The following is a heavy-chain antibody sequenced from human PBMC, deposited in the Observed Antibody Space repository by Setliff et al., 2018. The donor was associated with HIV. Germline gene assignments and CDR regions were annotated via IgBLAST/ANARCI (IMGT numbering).Heavy chain of an antibody. CDR1: GYTFTNYD. J-gene: IGHJ6*03. Sequence: ASVKVSCKASGYTFTNYDIYWVRQATGQGLEWMGWVNPNSGNTGYAQKFQGRVTMTRDTSISTAYMELGRLRSEDTAVYYCARGADYLGIPSYYYYYMDVWGQGTTVTVSS. CDR3: ARGADYLGIPSYYYYYMDV. CDR2: VNPNSGNT. D-gene: IGHD7-27*01. V-gene: IGHV1-8*02.